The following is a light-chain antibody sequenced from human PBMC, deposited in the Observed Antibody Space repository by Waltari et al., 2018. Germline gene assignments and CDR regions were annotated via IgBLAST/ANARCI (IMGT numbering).Light chain of an antibody. J-gene: IGLJ2*01. CDR1: SSNIGKKY. Sequence: QSVLTQPPSVSAAPGQKVTISCSGSSSNIGKKYVSWYQHLPGTAPKLLIYESNKRPSGIPDRFSGSNSGTTATLGITGLQTGDGADYYCGTWDSSLNVELIGGGTKLTAL. V-gene: IGLV1-51*01. CDR2: ESN. CDR3: GTWDSSLNVEL.